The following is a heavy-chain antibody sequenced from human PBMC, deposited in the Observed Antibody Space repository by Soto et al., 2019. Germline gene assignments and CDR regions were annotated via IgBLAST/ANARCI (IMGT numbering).Heavy chain of an antibody. J-gene: IGHJ5*02. CDR3: AKDPLWGQWLEYGYLDQ. D-gene: IGHD6-19*01. CDR1: GLTFGSYA. V-gene: IGHV3-23*01. Sequence: EVQLLESGGGLVQPGGSLRLSCAASGLTFGSYAMSWVRRAPGRGLEWVAVISNTGLTTHYADSVKGRFTISRDNSKRTLYLQMNSLRVDDTAVYFCAKDPLWGQWLEYGYLDQWGQGNLVTVSS. CDR2: ISNTGLTT.